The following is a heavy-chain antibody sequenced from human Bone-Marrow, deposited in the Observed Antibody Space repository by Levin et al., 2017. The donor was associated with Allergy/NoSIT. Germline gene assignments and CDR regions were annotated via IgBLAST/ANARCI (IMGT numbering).Heavy chain of an antibody. Sequence: PGGSLRLSCVASGFTFSSYGMHWVRQAPGKGLEWVAVMSDDGSKKYYADYVKGRFTISRDNSKKSLYLQMNSLRPEDTAVYYCAKAYSKGWYFEYWGQGTLVTVSS. CDR1: GFTFSSYG. J-gene: IGHJ4*02. D-gene: IGHD6-19*01. V-gene: IGHV3-30*18. CDR3: AKAYSKGWYFEY. CDR2: MSDDGSKK.